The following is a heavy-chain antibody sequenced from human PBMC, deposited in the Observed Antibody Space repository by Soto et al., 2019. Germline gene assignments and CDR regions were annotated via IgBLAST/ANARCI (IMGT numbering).Heavy chain of an antibody. CDR1: GFTFGRHP. V-gene: IGHV3-23*01. J-gene: IGHJ4*02. CDR3: ARGKPPYCSGGTCYWTDDN. D-gene: IGHD2-15*01. Sequence: EVQLLESGGGLVHPGGSLRLSCAASGFTFGRHPMSWIRQAPGEGLEWVSAIRESGDGTYYGDSVKGRFTMSRDNSKNILYLQMDSLRVEDTAIYYCARGKPPYCSGGTCYWTDDNWGQGTLVTVSS. CDR2: IRESGDGT.